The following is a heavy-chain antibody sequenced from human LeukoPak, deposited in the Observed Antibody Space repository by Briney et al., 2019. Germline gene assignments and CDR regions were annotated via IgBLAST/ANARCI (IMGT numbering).Heavy chain of an antibody. CDR1: GFTFSSFA. J-gene: IGHJ1*01. Sequence: GGSLRLSCAASGFTFSSFAMNWVRQAPGKGLEWVSIISGSGDTTYYTDSVKGRFTISRDNSKNTLYLQMNSLRAEDTAVYYCARDEGDSSGYYFPAEYFQHWGQGTLVTVPS. CDR2: ISGSGDTT. V-gene: IGHV3-23*01. CDR3: ARDEGDSSGYYFPAEYFQH. D-gene: IGHD3-22*01.